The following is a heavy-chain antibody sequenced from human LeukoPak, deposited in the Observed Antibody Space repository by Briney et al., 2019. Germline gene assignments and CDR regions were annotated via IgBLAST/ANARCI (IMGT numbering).Heavy chain of an antibody. CDR1: GGSISSSSYY. Sequence: SETLSLTCTVSGGSISSSSYYWGWIRQPPGKGLEWIGSIYYSGSTYYNPSLKSRVTISVDTSKNQFSLKLSSVTAADTAVYYCASLQLTTVTPTWGSNDYWGQGTLVTVSS. V-gene: IGHV4-39*01. J-gene: IGHJ4*02. D-gene: IGHD4-17*01. CDR3: ASLQLTTVTPTWGSNDY. CDR2: IYYSGST.